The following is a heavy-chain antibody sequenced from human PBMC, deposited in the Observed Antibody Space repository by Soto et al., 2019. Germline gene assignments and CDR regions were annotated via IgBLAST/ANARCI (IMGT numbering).Heavy chain of an antibody. Sequence: QITLNESGPPVVRPTETLTLTCSFSGFSLTTSGVGVGWIRQSPGKAPEWLALMYWDDDKRYSASLKSRLTITKDTSKNQVVLTVSDLDPTDTATYYCAHRVLRTVFGLVTTTAIYFDFWGQGTPVAVSS. CDR2: MYWDDDK. CDR3: AHRVLRTVFGLVTTTAIYFDF. J-gene: IGHJ4*02. V-gene: IGHV2-5*02. CDR1: GFSLTTSGVG. D-gene: IGHD3-3*01.